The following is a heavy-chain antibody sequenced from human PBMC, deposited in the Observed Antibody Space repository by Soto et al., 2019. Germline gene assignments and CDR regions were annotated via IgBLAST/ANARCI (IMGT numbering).Heavy chain of an antibody. Sequence: SETQCLTCAVDGVSFSGYGGSWIRQTPGKGLEWIGEINHSGSTNYNPSLKSRVTISVDTSKNQFSLKLSSVTAADTAVYYCARVFRDISGSYRYPSYYYMDVWGKGTTVTVSS. CDR2: INHSGST. CDR3: ARVFRDISGSYRYPSYYYMDV. CDR1: GVSFSGYG. D-gene: IGHD3-16*02. J-gene: IGHJ6*03. V-gene: IGHV4-34*01.